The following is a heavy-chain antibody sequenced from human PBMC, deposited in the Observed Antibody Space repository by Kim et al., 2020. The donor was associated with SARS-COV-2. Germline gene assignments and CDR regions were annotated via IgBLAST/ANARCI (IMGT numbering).Heavy chain of an antibody. CDR1: GYTFTSYA. V-gene: IGHV7-4-1*02. CDR2: INTNTGNP. D-gene: IGHD2-2*01. Sequence: ASVKVSCKASGYTFTSYAMNWVRQAPGQGLEWMGWINTNTGNPTYAQGFTGRFVFSLDTSVSTAYLQISSLKAEDTAVYYCARGLPATGMDGPYYYYYYMDVWGKGTTVTVSS. J-gene: IGHJ6*03. CDR3: ARGLPATGMDGPYYYYYYMDV.